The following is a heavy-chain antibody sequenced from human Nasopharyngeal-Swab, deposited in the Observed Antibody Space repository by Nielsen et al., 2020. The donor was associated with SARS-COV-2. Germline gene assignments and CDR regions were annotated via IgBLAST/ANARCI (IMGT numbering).Heavy chain of an antibody. J-gene: IGHJ3*02. CDR3: ARGSGDTIFGVVIIGAFDI. D-gene: IGHD3-3*01. CDR1: GGSVSSGSYY. Sequence: LRLSCTVSGGSVSSGSYYWSWIRQHPGKGLEWIGYIYYSGSTYYNPSLKSRVTISVDTSKNQFSLKLSSVTAADTAVYYCARGSGDTIFGVVIIGAFDIWGQGTMVTVSS. CDR2: IYYSGST. V-gene: IGHV4-31*03.